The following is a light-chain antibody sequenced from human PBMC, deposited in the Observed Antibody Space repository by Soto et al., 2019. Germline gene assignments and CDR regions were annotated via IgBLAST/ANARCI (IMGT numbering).Light chain of an antibody. V-gene: IGKV1-9*01. J-gene: IGKJ4*01. CDR1: RDINSY. CDR3: QQTRSYPST. Sequence: IQLTQSPSSLSASIGDRVTITCRASRDINSYLAWYQQKPGKAPNLLIYEASILQRGVPSRFSGSNSGTDFTLTISSLQAEDFATYYCQQTRSYPSTFGGGTKVDIK. CDR2: EAS.